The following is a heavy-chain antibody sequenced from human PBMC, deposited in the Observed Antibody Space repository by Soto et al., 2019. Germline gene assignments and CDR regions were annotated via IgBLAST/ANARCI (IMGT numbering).Heavy chain of an antibody. D-gene: IGHD4-17*01. CDR1: GFTFSSYG. CDR2: IWYDGSNK. V-gene: IGHV3-33*01. J-gene: IGHJ6*03. CDR3: ARGLLDGDYYYYYMDV. Sequence: GGSLRLSCAASGFTFSSYGMHWVRQAPGKGLEWVAVIWYDGSNKYYADSVKGRFTISRDNSKNTLYLQMNSLRAEDTAVYYCARGLLDGDYYYYYMDVWGKGTTVTVSS.